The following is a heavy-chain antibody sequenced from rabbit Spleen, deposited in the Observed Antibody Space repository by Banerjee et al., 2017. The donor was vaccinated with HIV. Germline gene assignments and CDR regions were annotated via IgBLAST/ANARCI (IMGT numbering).Heavy chain of an antibody. CDR2: IDLVFGRT. Sequence: SGGSLKLSCKASGFDFNNYGVSWVRQAPGKGLEWIGYIDLVFGRTYYANWAKGRFTISKTSSTTVTLQMTSLTAADTATYFCARETSSGWGIVSFYFSLWGPGTLVTVS. V-gene: IGHV1S39*01. J-gene: IGHJ4*01. CDR1: GFDFNNYG. CDR3: ARETSSGWGIVSFYFSL. D-gene: IGHD4-1*01.